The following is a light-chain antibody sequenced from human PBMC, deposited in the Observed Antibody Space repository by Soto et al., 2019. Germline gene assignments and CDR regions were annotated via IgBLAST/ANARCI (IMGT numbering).Light chain of an antibody. CDR1: SSDVGGYNY. J-gene: IGLJ1*01. CDR3: CSYAGSYTSYV. Sequence: QSVLTQPASLSGSPGQSVTISCTGTSSDVGGYNYVSWYQQHPGKAPKLMIYDVSKRPSGVPDRFSGSKSGNTASLTISGLQAEDEADYYCCSYAGSYTSYVLGTGTKVTVL. V-gene: IGLV2-11*01. CDR2: DVS.